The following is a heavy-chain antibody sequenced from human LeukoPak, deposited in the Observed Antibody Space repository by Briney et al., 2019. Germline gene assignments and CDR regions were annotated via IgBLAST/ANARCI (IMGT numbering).Heavy chain of an antibody. Sequence: SETLSLTCAVSGGSISSSNWWSWVRQPPGKGLEWIGEIYHSGSTNYNPSLKSRVTISADKSKNQFSLKLSSVTAADTAVYYCARVEFDSSLEWYYGMDVWGQGTTVTVSS. CDR2: IYHSGST. J-gene: IGHJ6*02. CDR3: ARVEFDSSLEWYYGMDV. D-gene: IGHD3-10*01. CDR1: GGSISSSNW. V-gene: IGHV4-4*02.